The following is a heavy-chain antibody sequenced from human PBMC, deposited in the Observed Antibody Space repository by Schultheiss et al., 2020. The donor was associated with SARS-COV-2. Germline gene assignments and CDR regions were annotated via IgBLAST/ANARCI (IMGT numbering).Heavy chain of an antibody. V-gene: IGHV3-23*01. CDR1: GFTFSSYA. J-gene: IGHJ3*02. D-gene: IGHD3-22*01. Sequence: GGSLRLSCAASGFTFSSYAMSWVRQAPGKGLEWVSAISGSGGSTYYADSVKGRFTISRDNSKNTLYLQMNSLRAEDTAVYYCAKTYYYDSSGYSDAFDIWGQGTMVTVSS. CDR3: AKTYYYDSSGYSDAFDI. CDR2: ISGSGGST.